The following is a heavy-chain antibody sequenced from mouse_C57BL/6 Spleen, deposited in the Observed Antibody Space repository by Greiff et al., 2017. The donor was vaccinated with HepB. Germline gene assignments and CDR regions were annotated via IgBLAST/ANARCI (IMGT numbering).Heavy chain of an antibody. CDR2: ISDGGSYT. V-gene: IGHV5-4*01. Sequence: EVQVVESGGGLVKPGGSLKLSCAASGFTFSSYAMSWVRQTPEKRLEWVATISDGGSYTYYPDNVKGRFTISRDNAKNNLYLQMSHLKSEDTAMYYCARDRNYGNGGMDYWGQGTSVTVSS. D-gene: IGHD2-1*01. CDR3: ARDRNYGNGGMDY. J-gene: IGHJ4*01. CDR1: GFTFSSYA.